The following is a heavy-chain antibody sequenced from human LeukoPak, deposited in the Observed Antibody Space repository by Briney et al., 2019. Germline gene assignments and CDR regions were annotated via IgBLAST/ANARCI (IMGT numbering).Heavy chain of an antibody. V-gene: IGHV4-34*01. D-gene: IGHD3-10*01. CDR1: GGSFSGYY. J-gene: IGHJ4*02. CDR2: INHSGST. CDR3: ARCYGSGSYCVY. Sequence: PSETLSLTCAVYGGSFSGYYWSWIRQPPGEGLEWMGEINHSGSTNYNPSLKSRVTISVDTSKDQFSLKLSSVTAADTAVYYCARCYGSGSYCVYWGQGTLVTVSS.